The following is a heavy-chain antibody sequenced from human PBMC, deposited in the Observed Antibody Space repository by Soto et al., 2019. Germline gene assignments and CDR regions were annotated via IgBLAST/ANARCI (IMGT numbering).Heavy chain of an antibody. V-gene: IGHV1-3*01. D-gene: IGHD3-3*01. J-gene: IGHJ6*02. CDR1: GYTFTSYA. Sequence: ASVKVSCKASGYTFTSYAMHWVRQAPGQRLEWMGWINAGNGNTKYSQKFQGRVTMTRDTSISTAYMELSSLRSDDTAVYYCARDPYPDSPHLGVDPWYRQAVWGQGTTDTVSS. CDR3: ARDPYPDSPHLGVDPWYRQAV. CDR2: INAGNGNT.